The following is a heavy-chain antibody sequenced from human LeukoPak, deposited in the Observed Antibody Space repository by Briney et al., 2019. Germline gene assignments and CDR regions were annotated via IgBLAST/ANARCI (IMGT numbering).Heavy chain of an antibody. J-gene: IGHJ4*02. D-gene: IGHD2-2*01. V-gene: IGHV4-34*01. CDR1: GGSFSGYY. Sequence: PSETLSLTCAVYGGSFSGYYWSWIRQPPGKGLEGIGEINHSGSTNYNPSLKSRVTISVDTSKNQFSLKLSSVTAADTAVYYCAGDHIVVVPAAENGFDYWGQGTLVTVSS. CDR2: INHSGST. CDR3: AGDHIVVVPAAENGFDY.